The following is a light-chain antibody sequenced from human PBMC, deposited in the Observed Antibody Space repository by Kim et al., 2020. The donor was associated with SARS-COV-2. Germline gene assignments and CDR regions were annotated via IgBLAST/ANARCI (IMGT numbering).Light chain of an antibody. CDR1: KLGDKY. V-gene: IGLV3-1*01. Sequence: ESPVQTDSITGSGDKLGDKYACWYQQKPGQSPVLVIYQDSKRPSGIPERFSGSNSGNTATLTISGTQAMDEADYYCQAWDSSTYVFGTGTKVTVL. CDR3: QAWDSSTYV. CDR2: QDS. J-gene: IGLJ1*01.